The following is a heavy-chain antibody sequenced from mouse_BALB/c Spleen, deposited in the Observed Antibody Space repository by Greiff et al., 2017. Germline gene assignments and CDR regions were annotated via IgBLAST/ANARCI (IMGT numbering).Heavy chain of an antibody. Sequence: EVKVEESGGGLVKLGGSLKLSCAASGFTFSSYYMSWVRQTPEKRLELVAAINSNGGSTYYPDTVKGRFTISRDNAKNTLYLQMSSLKSEDTALYYCARHALDGYYIYWYFDVWGAGTTVTVSS. CDR1: GFTFSSYY. V-gene: IGHV5-6-2*01. D-gene: IGHD2-3*01. CDR2: INSNGGST. J-gene: IGHJ1*01. CDR3: ARHALDGYYIYWYFDV.